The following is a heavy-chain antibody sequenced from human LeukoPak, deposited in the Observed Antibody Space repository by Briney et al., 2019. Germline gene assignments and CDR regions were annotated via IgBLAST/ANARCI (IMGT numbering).Heavy chain of an antibody. D-gene: IGHD3-3*01. V-gene: IGHV1-69*13. CDR3: ARGPHYDFWSGYSCYFDY. J-gene: IGHJ4*02. CDR1: GGTFSSYA. CDR2: IIPIFGTA. Sequence: GASVKVSCKASGGTFSSYAISWVRQAPGQGLEWMGGIIPIFGTANYAQKFQGRVTITADESTSTAYMELSSLRSEDTAVYYCARGPHYDFWSGYSCYFDYWGQGTLVTVSS.